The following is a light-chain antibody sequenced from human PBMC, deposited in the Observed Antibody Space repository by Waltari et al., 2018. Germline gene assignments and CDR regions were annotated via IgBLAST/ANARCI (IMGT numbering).Light chain of an antibody. CDR2: HAS. V-gene: IGKV3-11*01. CDR3: QQRSDWPPLT. CDR1: QRVSSY. Sequence: EIVLTQSPATLSLSPGERATLSCRASQRVSSYLAWYQQKPGQPPRLLIYHASTRATGIPARFSGRGSGTDFTLIITNVEPEDFAVYYCQQRSDWPPLTFGQGTRLEIK. J-gene: IGKJ5*01.